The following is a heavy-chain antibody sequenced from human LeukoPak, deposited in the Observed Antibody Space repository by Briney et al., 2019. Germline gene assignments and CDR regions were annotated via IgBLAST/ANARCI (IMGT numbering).Heavy chain of an antibody. CDR3: ARDGGIFFAPGRPNWFDP. Sequence: GASVKVSCKASGYTFTSYGFNWVRQAPGQGLEWMGWIIAYNGNTNYAQKLQGRVTMTTDTSTSTAYMELRSLRSDDTAVYYCARDGGIFFAPGRPNWFDPWGQGTLVTVSS. D-gene: IGHD2/OR15-2a*01. J-gene: IGHJ5*02. CDR2: IIAYNGNT. V-gene: IGHV1-18*01. CDR1: GYTFTSYG.